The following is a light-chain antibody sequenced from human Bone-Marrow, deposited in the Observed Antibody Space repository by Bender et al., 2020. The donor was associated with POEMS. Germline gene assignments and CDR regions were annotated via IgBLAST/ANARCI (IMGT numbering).Light chain of an antibody. CDR2: EVS. CDR1: KLGDEN. V-gene: IGLV3-1*01. J-gene: IGLJ3*02. CDR3: VAWDASLNGWV. Sequence: SYELTQPPSVSVSPGQTASITCSGDKLGDENACWYQQRPGQSPVLVIYEVSKRPSGIPERFSGSKSGTSASLAITGLQSDDEAIYFCVAWDASLNGWVFGGGTKLTVL.